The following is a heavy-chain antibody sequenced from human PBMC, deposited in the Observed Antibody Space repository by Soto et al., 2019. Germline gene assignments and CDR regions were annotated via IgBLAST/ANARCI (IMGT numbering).Heavy chain of an antibody. V-gene: IGHV1-18*01. D-gene: IGHD3-10*01. CDR3: ARGRYGSGSSPYYYYGMDV. Sequence: ASVKVSCKASGYTFTIYGISWVRQAPGQGLEWMGWISAYNGNTNYAQKLQGRVTMTTDTSTSTAYMELRSLRSDDTAVYYCARGRYGSGSSPYYYYGMDVWGQGTTVTVSS. CDR2: ISAYNGNT. J-gene: IGHJ6*02. CDR1: GYTFTIYG.